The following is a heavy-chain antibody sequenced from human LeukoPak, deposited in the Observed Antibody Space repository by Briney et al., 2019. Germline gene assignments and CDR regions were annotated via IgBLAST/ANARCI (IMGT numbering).Heavy chain of an antibody. CDR3: VREDTPATANY. V-gene: IGHV3-23*01. J-gene: IGHJ4*02. CDR1: GFNFANHA. D-gene: IGHD2-21*02. CDR2: ISGGGDIT. Sequence: PGGSLRLSCAASGFNFANHAMSWVRQTPGKGLEWVSAISGGGDITYYADSVTSRFTISRDNSKDTLFLQMHSLRPGDTAVYYCVREDTPATANYWGQGTPVTISS.